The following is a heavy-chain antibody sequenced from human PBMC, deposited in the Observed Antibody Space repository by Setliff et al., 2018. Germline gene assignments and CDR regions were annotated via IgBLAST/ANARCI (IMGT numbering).Heavy chain of an antibody. CDR3: ARDGGEY. Sequence: PSETLSLTCAVYGGSFSGYYWSWIRQPPGKGLEWIGYIYYSGSTYYNPSLKSRVTISVDTSKNQFSLKLSSVTAADTAVYYCARDGGEYWGQGTLVTVSS. J-gene: IGHJ4*02. V-gene: IGHV4-34*01. D-gene: IGHD3-16*01. CDR1: GGSFSGYY. CDR2: IYYSGST.